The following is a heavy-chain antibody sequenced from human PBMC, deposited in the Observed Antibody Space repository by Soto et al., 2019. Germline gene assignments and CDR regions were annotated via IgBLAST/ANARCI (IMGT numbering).Heavy chain of an antibody. CDR1: GGSISGGGFS. Sequence: SETLSLTCAVSGGSISGGGFSWSWIRQPPGKGLEWIGYILHTGGTQYNPSLKSRVSMSVDKSKNQFSLHLTSVTAADTAVYYCARLQFGEGFDYWGQGALVTVS. V-gene: IGHV4-30-2*01. CDR2: ILHTGGT. J-gene: IGHJ4*02. CDR3: ARLQFGEGFDY. D-gene: IGHD3-10*01.